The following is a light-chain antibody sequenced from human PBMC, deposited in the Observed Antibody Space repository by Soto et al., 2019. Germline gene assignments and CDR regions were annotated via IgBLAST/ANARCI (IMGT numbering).Light chain of an antibody. CDR3: QQSYSTPYT. CDR2: RAS. Sequence: DIQLTQSPSSLSASVTDRVTITCRASKDINNNLNWYQQQLGKAPELLIYRASTLQSGVPSRFSGSGSGTDCPLTISSREHEDFGTYYCQQSYSTPYTCGQGTKVEIK. CDR1: KDINNN. V-gene: IGKV1-39*01. J-gene: IGKJ2*01.